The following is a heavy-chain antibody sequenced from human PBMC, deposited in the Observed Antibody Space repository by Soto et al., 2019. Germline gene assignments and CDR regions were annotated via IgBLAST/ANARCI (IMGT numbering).Heavy chain of an antibody. Sequence: QVQLQESGSGLVRPSQTLSLTCTVSGASITGGYSWGWIRQPPGKGLEWIGYIYHTGSSHYSPSLKNRVTMSVDKSNNHFSLRLTSVTDADPAVYFCAKEGDYSAFDVWGQGTMVIVSS. CDR2: IYHTGSS. D-gene: IGHD4-17*01. V-gene: IGHV4-30-2*01. CDR1: GASITGGYS. J-gene: IGHJ3*01. CDR3: AKEGDYSAFDV.